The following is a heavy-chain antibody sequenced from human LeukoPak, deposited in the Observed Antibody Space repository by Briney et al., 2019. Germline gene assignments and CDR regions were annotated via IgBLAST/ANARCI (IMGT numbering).Heavy chain of an antibody. CDR2: ISAYDGNT. CDR3: ARDLAKVVVTRYYFDY. V-gene: IGHV1-18*04. Sequence: GASVKVSCKASGYTFTGYYMHWVRQAPGQGLEWMGWISAYDGNTNYAQKLQGRVTMTTDTSTSTAYMELRSLRSDDTAVYYCARDLAKVVVTRYYFDYWGQGTLVTVSS. J-gene: IGHJ4*02. CDR1: GYTFTGYY. D-gene: IGHD3-22*01.